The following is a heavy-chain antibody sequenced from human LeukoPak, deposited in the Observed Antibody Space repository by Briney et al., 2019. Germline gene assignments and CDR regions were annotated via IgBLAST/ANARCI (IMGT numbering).Heavy chain of an antibody. CDR2: INAGNGNT. D-gene: IGHD4-17*01. CDR3: ARDLYGDYDYYYYGMDV. Sequence: ASVKVSCKASGYTFTSYAMHWVRQAPGQRLKWMGWINAGNGNTKYSQKFQGRVTITRDTSASTAYMELSSLRSEDTAVYYCARDLYGDYDYYYYGMDVWGKGTTVTVSS. CDR1: GYTFTSYA. J-gene: IGHJ6*04. V-gene: IGHV1-3*01.